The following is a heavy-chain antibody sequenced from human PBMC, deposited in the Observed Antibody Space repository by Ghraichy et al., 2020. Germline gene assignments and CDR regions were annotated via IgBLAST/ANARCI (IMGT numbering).Heavy chain of an antibody. J-gene: IGHJ2*01. CDR3: ARVRGDRPGPTWYFDV. CDR1: GGSFSGYY. CDR2: INHSGST. Sequence: SETLSLTCAVYGGSFSGYYWNWIRQPPGKGLEWIGEINHSGSTNYNPFLKSRVTMSVDTSKSQFSLNVNSVTAADTAVYYCARVRGDRPGPTWYFDVWGRGTLVTVSS. V-gene: IGHV4-34*01. D-gene: IGHD3-16*01.